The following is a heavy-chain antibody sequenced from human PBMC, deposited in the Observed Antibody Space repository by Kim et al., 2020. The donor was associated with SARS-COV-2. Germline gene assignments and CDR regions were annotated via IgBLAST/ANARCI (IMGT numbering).Heavy chain of an antibody. CDR1: GFTFSSYA. D-gene: IGHD3-10*01. Sequence: GGSLRLSCAASGFTFSSYAMSWVRQAPGKGLEWVSAISGSGGSTYYADSVKGRFTISRDNSKNTLYLQMNSLRAEDTAVYYCTSSGSYYGSYYFDYWGQGTLVTVSS. V-gene: IGHV3-23*01. J-gene: IGHJ4*02. CDR2: ISGSGGST. CDR3: TSSGSYYGSYYFDY.